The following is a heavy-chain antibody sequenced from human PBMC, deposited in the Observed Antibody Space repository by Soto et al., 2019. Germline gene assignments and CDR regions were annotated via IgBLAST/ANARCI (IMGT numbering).Heavy chain of an antibody. CDR3: ARGATVTYYYCDY. CDR1: GYTFTGYY. CDR2: INPNGGGT. Sequence: QVQLVQSGAEVKKPGASVKVSCKASGYTFTGYYMHWVRQAPGQGLEWMGWINPNGGGTNYAQKFQGGVTMTRDTSISTAYMELSRLRSDDTAVYYCARGATVTYYYCDYWGQGTLVTVSS. V-gene: IGHV1-2*02. J-gene: IGHJ4*02. D-gene: IGHD4-17*01.